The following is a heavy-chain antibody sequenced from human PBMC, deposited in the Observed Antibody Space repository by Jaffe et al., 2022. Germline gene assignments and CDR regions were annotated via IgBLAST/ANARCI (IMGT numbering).Heavy chain of an antibody. CDR2: INGRGGEI. V-gene: IGHV3-23*01. CDR1: GFTFSNYV. Sequence: EVQLLESGGGLVQPGGSLRLSCAASGFTFSNYVMTWVRQAPGKGLEWVSFINGRGGEIHYADSVKGRFTISRDNSENTLYLQMNSLRAEDTAVYYCAKEGPLRRTDFDYWGQGTLVTVSS. CDR3: AKEGPLRRTDFDY. D-gene: IGHD3-16*01. J-gene: IGHJ4*02.